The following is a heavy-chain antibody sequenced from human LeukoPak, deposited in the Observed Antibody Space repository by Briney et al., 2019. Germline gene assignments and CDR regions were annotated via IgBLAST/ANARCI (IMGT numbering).Heavy chain of an antibody. CDR1: GFTVSSNY. CDR2: IYSGGST. D-gene: IGHD3-9*01. CDR3: ARTTTHYDILTGYYGGYFDY. J-gene: IGHJ4*02. Sequence: GGSLRLSFAASGFTVSSNYMSWVRQAPGKGLEWVSVIYSGGSTYYADSVKGRFTISRDNSKNTLYLQMNSLRAEDTAVYYCARTTTHYDILTGYYGGYFDYWGQGTLVTVSS. V-gene: IGHV3-53*01.